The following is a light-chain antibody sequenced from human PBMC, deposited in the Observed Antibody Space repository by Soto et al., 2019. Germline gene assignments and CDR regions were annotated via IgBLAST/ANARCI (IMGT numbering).Light chain of an antibody. Sequence: EIVMTQSPGTLSVSPGERATPSCRASQSVSSNLAWYQQKPGQAPRLLIYGASTRATGIPARFSGRGSGTELTLTISSLQSEDFAVYYCQQYNNWPPWTFGQGTKVGIK. CDR3: QQYNNWPPWT. V-gene: IGKV3-15*01. CDR2: GAS. J-gene: IGKJ1*01. CDR1: QSVSSN.